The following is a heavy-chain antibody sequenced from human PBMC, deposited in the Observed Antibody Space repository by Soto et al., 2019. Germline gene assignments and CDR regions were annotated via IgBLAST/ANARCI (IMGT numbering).Heavy chain of an antibody. J-gene: IGHJ4*02. V-gene: IGHV3-7*01. CDR3: ARDESYDILTGYYTPQRFDY. Sequence: GGSLRLSCAVSGFTFSSYWMSWVRQAPGKGLEWLANIKQDGSEKYYVDSVKGRFTISRDHAKNSLYLQMNSLRAEATAVYYCARDESYDILTGYYTPQRFDYWGQGSLVTVSS. CDR1: GFTFSSYW. CDR2: IKQDGSEK. D-gene: IGHD3-9*01.